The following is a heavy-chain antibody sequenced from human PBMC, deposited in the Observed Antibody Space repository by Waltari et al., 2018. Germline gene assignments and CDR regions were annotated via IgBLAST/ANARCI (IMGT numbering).Heavy chain of an antibody. V-gene: IGHV4-31*03. D-gene: IGHD1-7*01. CDR3: ARGELLFDY. Sequence: QVQLQESGPGLVNPSQTLSLTCTVSGGSISRGAYWNWIRQHPGKGLGWFGYIYHSGITFYNPSLQSRVTISVDTSKNQFSLKLNSVTAADTAVYYCARGELLFDYWGQGALVTVSS. J-gene: IGHJ4*02. CDR1: GGSISRGAY. CDR2: IYHSGIT.